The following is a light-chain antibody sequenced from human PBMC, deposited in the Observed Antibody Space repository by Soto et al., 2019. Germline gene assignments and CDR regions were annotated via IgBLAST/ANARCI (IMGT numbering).Light chain of an antibody. CDR3: QQAKSFPWT. Sequence: DIQMTQSPSSLSASVGDRVTITGRASQGIDNWLAWYQQKPGKAPTLLIYAASSLQRGVPSRFSGTGSGTEFTLTIISLQPEDFASYFCQQAKSFPWTFGQGTRVDIK. V-gene: IGKV1-12*02. CDR1: QGIDNW. CDR2: AAS. J-gene: IGKJ1*01.